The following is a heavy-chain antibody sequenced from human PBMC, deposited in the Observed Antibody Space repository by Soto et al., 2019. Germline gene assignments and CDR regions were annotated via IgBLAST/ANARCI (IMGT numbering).Heavy chain of an antibody. CDR1: GFTFSYYW. CDR3: ARGDRGAFDI. J-gene: IGHJ3*02. D-gene: IGHD1-26*01. V-gene: IGHV3-74*01. Sequence: EVQLVESGGGLVQPGESLRLSCAASGFTFSYYWMHWVRQAPGKGLVWVSRIHSDGSSTTYADSVKGRFTISRDNARKTVYLQMNSLRVEDTAVYYWARGDRGAFDIWGQGTVVTVSS. CDR2: IHSDGSST.